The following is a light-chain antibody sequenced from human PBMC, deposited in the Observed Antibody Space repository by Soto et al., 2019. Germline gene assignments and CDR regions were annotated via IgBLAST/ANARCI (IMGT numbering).Light chain of an antibody. CDR1: QSVNSN. Sequence: EVVMTQSPATLSVSPGERVTLSCRASQSVNSNLAWYQQKLGQAPRVLIYGASTRASGVPGRFSGSGSGTEFILTISSLQSEDLAVYFCQEYNTWPWTFGQGTKVDIK. V-gene: IGKV3-15*01. J-gene: IGKJ1*01. CDR2: GAS. CDR3: QEYNTWPWT.